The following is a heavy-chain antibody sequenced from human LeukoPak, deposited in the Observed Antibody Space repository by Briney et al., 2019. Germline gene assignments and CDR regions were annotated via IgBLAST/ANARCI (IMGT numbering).Heavy chain of an antibody. Sequence: GGSLRLSCAASGFTFSSYSMNWVRQAPGKGLEWVSSISSSSSYIYYADSVKGRFTISRDNAKNSLYLQMNSLRAEDTAVYYCARPYCSGGSCYLTFDAFDIWGQGTMVTVSS. J-gene: IGHJ3*02. CDR2: ISSSSSYI. V-gene: IGHV3-21*01. CDR3: ARPYCSGGSCYLTFDAFDI. CDR1: GFTFSSYS. D-gene: IGHD2-15*01.